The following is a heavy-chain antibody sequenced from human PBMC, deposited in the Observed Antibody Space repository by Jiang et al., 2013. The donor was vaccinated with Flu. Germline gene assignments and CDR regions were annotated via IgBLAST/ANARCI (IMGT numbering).Heavy chain of an antibody. CDR2: IHNSGNT. CDR3: ARGRF. Sequence: LLKPSETLSLTCTVSGDSVNSGNSYWSWIRQPPGKGLEWIEYIHNSGNTNYNPSLKSRVTISADTSKNQFSLKLSSVTAADTAVYYCARGRFWGQGTLVTVS. V-gene: IGHV4-61*01. D-gene: IGHD5-24*01. CDR1: GDSVNSGNSY. J-gene: IGHJ4*02.